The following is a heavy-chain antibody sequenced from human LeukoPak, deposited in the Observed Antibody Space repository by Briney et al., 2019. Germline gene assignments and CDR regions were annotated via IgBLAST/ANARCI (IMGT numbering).Heavy chain of an antibody. CDR1: GGSITSYY. J-gene: IGHJ5*02. V-gene: IGHV4-59*08. Sequence: PETLSLTCTVSGGSITSYYWSWIRQPPGKGLEWIGYIYYSGSTIYNPSLKSRVTISVDTSKNQFSLKLSSVTAADTAVYYCASGIAAAGMVDWFDPWGQGTLVTVSS. CDR3: ASGIAAAGMVDWFDP. CDR2: IYYSGST. D-gene: IGHD6-13*01.